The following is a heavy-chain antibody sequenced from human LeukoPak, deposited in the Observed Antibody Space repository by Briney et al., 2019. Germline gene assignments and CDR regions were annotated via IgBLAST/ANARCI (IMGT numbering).Heavy chain of an antibody. J-gene: IGHJ6*03. Sequence: GASVKVSCKASGYTFTSYAMNWVRQAPGQGLEWMGWINTNTGNPTYAQGFTGRFVFSLDTSVSTAYLQISSLKAEDTAVYYCARARPLLWFGEPYYYYYYYMDVWGKGTTVTVSS. V-gene: IGHV7-4-1*02. CDR3: ARARPLLWFGEPYYYYYYYMDV. CDR1: GYTFTSYA. CDR2: INTNTGNP. D-gene: IGHD3-10*01.